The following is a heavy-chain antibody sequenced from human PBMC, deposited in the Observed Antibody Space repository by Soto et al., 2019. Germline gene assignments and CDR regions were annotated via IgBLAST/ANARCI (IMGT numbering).Heavy chain of an antibody. J-gene: IGHJ5*02. Sequence: PPETLCLTWAVYGGSFSGCYWSWIRQPPGKGLEWIGEINHSGSTNYNPSLKSRVTISVDTSKNQFSLRLSSVTAADTAVYYCARGKLSGSSTYLFDPWGQRALVTASS. V-gene: IGHV4-34*01. CDR2: INHSGST. CDR1: GGSFSGCY. D-gene: IGHD3-10*01. CDR3: ARGKLSGSSTYLFDP.